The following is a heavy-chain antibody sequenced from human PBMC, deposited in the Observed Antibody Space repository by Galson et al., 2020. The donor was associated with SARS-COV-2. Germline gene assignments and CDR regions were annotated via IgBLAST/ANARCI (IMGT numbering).Heavy chain of an antibody. V-gene: IGHV3-53*01. CDR3: ARDPYSSGWTNYYYFAMDV. D-gene: IGHD6-19*01. Sequence: SCVASGFTVSNTYMSWVRPAPGRGLEWVALLYSGGTTSYTDSVKGRFTISRDNSKNTLYLQMNSLRAEDTAVYYCARDPYSSGWTNYYYFAMDVWGQGTTVTVSS. J-gene: IGHJ6*02. CDR2: LYSGGTT. CDR1: GFTVSNTY.